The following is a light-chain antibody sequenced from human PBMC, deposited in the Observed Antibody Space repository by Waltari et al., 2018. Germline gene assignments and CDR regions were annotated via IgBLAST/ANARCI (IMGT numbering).Light chain of an antibody. CDR3: QSYDSRLSRVV. Sequence: SVLTQAPSVSGAPGLRVTIACTGLCSHIAAHYDVNWYQQLPGTAPELLLYTNTKRPSGVPDRFSGSKSGTSASLAITGLQADDEADYYCQSYDSRLSRVVFGGGTKLTVL. V-gene: IGLV1-40*01. CDR1: CSHIAAHYD. CDR2: TNT. J-gene: IGLJ2*01.